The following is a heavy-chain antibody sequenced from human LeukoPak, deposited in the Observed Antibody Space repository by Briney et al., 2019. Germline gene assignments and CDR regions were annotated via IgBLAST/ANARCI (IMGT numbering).Heavy chain of an antibody. CDR3: ARDLREHGVFDI. CDR2: IYSDGST. D-gene: IGHD1-26*01. Sequence: PGGSLRLSCAASGFAFSSYEMNWVRQAPGKGLEWVSEIYSDGSTYYAASVKGRFSISRDNFKNTVYLQMNSLRAEDTAVYYCARDLREHGVFDIWGQGTMVTVSS. V-gene: IGHV3-53*01. CDR1: GFAFSSYE. J-gene: IGHJ3*02.